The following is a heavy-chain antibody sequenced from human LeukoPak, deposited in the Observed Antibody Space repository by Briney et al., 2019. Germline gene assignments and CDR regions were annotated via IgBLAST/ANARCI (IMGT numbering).Heavy chain of an antibody. J-gene: IGHJ5*02. V-gene: IGHV1-24*01. CDR3: ATLHGDYGRGGAYNWFDP. D-gene: IGHD4-17*01. CDR2: FDPEDGET. Sequence: GASVKVSCKVSMHWVRQASGKGLEWMGGFDPEDGETIYAQKFQGRVTMTEDTSTDTAYMELSSLRSEDTAVYYCATLHGDYGRGGAYNWFDPWGQGTLVTVSS.